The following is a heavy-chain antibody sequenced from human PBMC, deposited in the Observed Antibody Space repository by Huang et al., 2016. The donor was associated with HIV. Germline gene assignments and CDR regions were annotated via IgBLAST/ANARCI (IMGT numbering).Heavy chain of an antibody. CDR2: ISPGCPDT. D-gene: IGHD3-10*01. CDR3: ARQGLWLPPTDPFDY. Sequence: EVHLVQSGAEVKEPGESLKISCQASGYNFDSYWIGWVRQMPGKGLEWMVGISPGCPDTRYDPSFQGQVTISADQSINTAYLQWSSLKASDTAIYFCARQGLWLPPTDPFDYWGQGTPVTVSA. V-gene: IGHV5-51*01. CDR1: GYNFDSYW. J-gene: IGHJ4*02.